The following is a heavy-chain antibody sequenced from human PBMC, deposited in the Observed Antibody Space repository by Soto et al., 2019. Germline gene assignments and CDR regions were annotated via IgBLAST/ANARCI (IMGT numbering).Heavy chain of an antibody. J-gene: IGHJ6*01. CDR1: VFRFVDYN. Sequence: PWGSLIISCASSVFRFVDYNMDWVRQGPGKGLEWVSFLSWSGANTFYADSVKGRFTISIDSSKKSVSLQINSLRSEDTTLYYCARETVSYCFALDVWGQGTTVTVSS. D-gene: IGHD3-16*02. CDR2: LSWSGANT. CDR3: ARETVSYCFALDV. V-gene: IGHV3-43*01.